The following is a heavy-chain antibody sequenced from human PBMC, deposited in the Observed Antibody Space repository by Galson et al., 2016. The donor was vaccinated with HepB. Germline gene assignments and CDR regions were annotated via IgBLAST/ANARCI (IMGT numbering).Heavy chain of an antibody. J-gene: IGHJ4*02. CDR2: LSYSGNT. V-gene: IGHV4-59*11. Sequence: SETLSLTCTVSGGSISSHYWSWIRQSPGAGLEWIAYLSYSGNTNYHPSLQSRVTISVGTSKNQFSLKLRSVTAADTAVYYCARGVYGDYVPDYWGQGTLVIVSS. CDR1: GGSISSHY. CDR3: ARGVYGDYVPDY. D-gene: IGHD4-17*01.